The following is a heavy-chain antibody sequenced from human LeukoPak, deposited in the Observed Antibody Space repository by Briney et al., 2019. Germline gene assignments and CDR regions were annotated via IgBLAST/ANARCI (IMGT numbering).Heavy chain of an antibody. V-gene: IGHV3-23*01. CDR3: AKDGPQYCSSTSCYMDV. CDR2: ISGSGGST. Sequence: GGSLRLSCAASGFTFSSYAMSWVRQAPGKGLEWVSGISGSGGSTYYADSVKGRFTISRDNSKNTLYLQMNSLRAEDTAVYYCAKDGPQYCSSTSCYMDVWGKGTTVTVSS. D-gene: IGHD2-2*01. J-gene: IGHJ6*03. CDR1: GFTFSSYA.